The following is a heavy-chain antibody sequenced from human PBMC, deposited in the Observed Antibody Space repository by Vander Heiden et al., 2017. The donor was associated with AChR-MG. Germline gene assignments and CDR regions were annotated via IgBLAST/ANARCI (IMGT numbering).Heavy chain of an antibody. Sequence: EVLLVESGGGLVQPGTSLRLSCAASGFIFNNYAMHWVRQPPGKGLEWVSTVSVGGQTIGHADSVKGRFTISRDNTKNALYLQMNSLRREDTALYYCAKDRGFGELLSGVESWGQGTLGTVSS. D-gene: IGHD3-10*01. J-gene: IGHJ4*02. CDR1: GFIFNNYA. CDR2: VSVGGQTI. V-gene: IGHV3-9*01. CDR3: AKDRGFGELLSGVES.